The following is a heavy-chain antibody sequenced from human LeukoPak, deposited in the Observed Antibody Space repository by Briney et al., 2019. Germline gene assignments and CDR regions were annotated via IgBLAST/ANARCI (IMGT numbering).Heavy chain of an antibody. J-gene: IGHJ1*01. V-gene: IGHV3-7*01. Sequence: GGSLRLSCAASGFIFTDYWMYWVRQAPGRGLAWVANIKEDGSEKNYVDSVKGRFTISRDNAKNSVYLQMNSLRVEDTAVYYCARGVVVAATSYVSYFQHWGQGTLVTVSS. CDR1: GFIFTDYW. CDR3: ARGVVVAATSYVSYFQH. D-gene: IGHD2-15*01. CDR2: IKEDGSEK.